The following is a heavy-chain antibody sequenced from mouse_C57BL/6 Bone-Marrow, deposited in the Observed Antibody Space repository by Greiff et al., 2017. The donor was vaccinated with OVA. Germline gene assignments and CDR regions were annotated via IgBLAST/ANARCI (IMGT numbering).Heavy chain of an antibody. CDR2: FYPGSGSI. V-gene: IGHV1-62-2*01. J-gene: IGHJ4*01. CDR1: GYTFTEYT. CDR3: ARHEEDYGNPYYAMDY. Sequence: QVHVKQSGAELVKPGASVKLSCKASGYTFTEYTIHWVKQRSGQGLEWIGWFYPGSGSIKYNEKFKDKATLTADKSSSTVYMELSRLTSEDSAVYFCARHEEDYGNPYYAMDYWGQGTSVTVSA. D-gene: IGHD2-1*01.